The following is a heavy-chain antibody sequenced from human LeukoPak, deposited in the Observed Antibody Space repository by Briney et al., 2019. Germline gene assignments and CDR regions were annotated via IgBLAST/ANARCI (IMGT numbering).Heavy chain of an antibody. CDR1: GFTFSSYA. CDR2: ISGSGGST. Sequence: GSLRLSCAASGFTFSSYAMSWVRQAPGRGLEWVSAISGSGGSTYYADSVKGRFTISRDNSKNTLYLQMNSLRAEDTAVYYCAKDPESYGGNDAFDIWGQGTMVTVSS. J-gene: IGHJ3*02. V-gene: IGHV3-23*01. CDR3: AKDPESYGGNDAFDI. D-gene: IGHD5-18*01.